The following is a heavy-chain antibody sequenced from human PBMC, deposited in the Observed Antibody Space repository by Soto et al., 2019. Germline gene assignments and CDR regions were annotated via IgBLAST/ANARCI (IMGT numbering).Heavy chain of an antibody. CDR3: ARGALMEGYYNGMDV. CDR1: GGTFSSYA. V-gene: IGHV1-69*12. D-gene: IGHD3-3*01. Sequence: QVQLVQSGAEVKKPGSSVKVSCKASGGTFSSYAISWVRQAPGQGLEWMGGIIPIFGTANYAQKFQGRVTITADESTSPAYMERSSLRSEDRAVYYWARGALMEGYYNGMDVWGQGTTVTVSS. CDR2: IIPIFGTA. J-gene: IGHJ6*02.